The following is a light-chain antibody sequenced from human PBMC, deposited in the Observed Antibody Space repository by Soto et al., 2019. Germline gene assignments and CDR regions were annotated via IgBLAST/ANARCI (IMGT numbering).Light chain of an antibody. CDR3: AGWDASLSGHVV. V-gene: IGLV1-47*01. Sequence: QPVLTQPPSASGTPGQRVTISCSGSSSNIGSSYVYWYQQLPGTAPKLVIFRNNQRPSGVPDRFSGSKSGTSASLAISGLRSEDEADYYCAGWDASLSGHVVFGGGTQLTVL. CDR1: SSNIGSSY. CDR2: RNN. J-gene: IGLJ2*01.